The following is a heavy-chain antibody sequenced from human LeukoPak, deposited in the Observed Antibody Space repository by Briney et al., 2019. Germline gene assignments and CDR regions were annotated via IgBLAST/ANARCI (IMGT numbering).Heavy chain of an antibody. J-gene: IGHJ5*01. V-gene: IGHV3-7*01. CDR1: GFHFSSFW. D-gene: IGHD4/OR15-4a*01. CDR3: ARDAYDYGSES. Sequence: GESLRLSCAASGFHFSSFWMTWARQTPGKGLEWVANLNQDGSDKKYGDSVKGRFTISRDNAKNSLFLQMNNLRVEDTGLYYCARDAYDYGSESWGQGTLVTVSS. CDR2: LNQDGSDK.